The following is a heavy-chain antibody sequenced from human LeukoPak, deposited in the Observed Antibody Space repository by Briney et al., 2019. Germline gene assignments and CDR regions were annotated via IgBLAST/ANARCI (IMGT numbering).Heavy chain of an antibody. CDR2: INHSGST. Sequence: SETLSLTCAVYGGSFSGYYWSWIRQPPGKGLEWIGEINHSGSTNYNPSLKSRVTISVDTSKNQFSLELSSVTAADTAVYYCARGLDILTGYFSSWYFDLWGRGTLVTVSS. D-gene: IGHD3-9*01. V-gene: IGHV4-34*01. J-gene: IGHJ2*01. CDR3: ARGLDILTGYFSSWYFDL. CDR1: GGSFSGYY.